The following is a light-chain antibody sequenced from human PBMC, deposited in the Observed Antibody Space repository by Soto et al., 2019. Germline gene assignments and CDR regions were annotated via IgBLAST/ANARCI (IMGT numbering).Light chain of an antibody. Sequence: IVLTQSPATLSLSPGDRASLSCRASKSVRNYLAWYQQKPGQAPRLLIFDASNRATGIPARFSCSGSGTDFSLTISSLEPEDFAVYYCQHRSVWPYTFVQGTKVEIK. V-gene: IGKV3-11*01. J-gene: IGKJ2*01. CDR1: KSVRNY. CDR2: DAS. CDR3: QHRSVWPYT.